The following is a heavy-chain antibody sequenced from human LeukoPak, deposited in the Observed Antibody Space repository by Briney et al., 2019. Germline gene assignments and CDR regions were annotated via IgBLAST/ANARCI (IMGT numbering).Heavy chain of an antibody. J-gene: IGHJ4*02. CDR1: GGSISSHY. CDR2: IYYSGST. Sequence: SETLSLTCTVSGGSISSHYWSWIRQPPGKGLEWTGYIYYSGSTNYNPSLKSRVTISLDTSKNQFSLKLSSVTAADTAVYYCARRQTYFDYWGQGTLVTVSS. V-gene: IGHV4-59*08. CDR3: ARRQTYFDY.